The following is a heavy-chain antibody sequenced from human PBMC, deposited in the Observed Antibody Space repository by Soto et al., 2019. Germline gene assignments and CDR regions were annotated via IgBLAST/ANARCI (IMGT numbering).Heavy chain of an antibody. CDR1: GYTFTSYG. CDR3: AITPEWHNIAAACPRCFAP. V-gene: IGHV1-18*01. Sequence: QVQLVQSGAEVKKPGASVKVSCKASGYTFTSYGISWVRQAPGQGLEWMGWISAYNGNTNYAQKLQGRVTMTTDTSTSTAHMELRSLSSDDTAVYYCAITPEWHNIAAACPRCFAPWGQGTLVTLSS. CDR2: ISAYNGNT. D-gene: IGHD6-13*01. J-gene: IGHJ5*02.